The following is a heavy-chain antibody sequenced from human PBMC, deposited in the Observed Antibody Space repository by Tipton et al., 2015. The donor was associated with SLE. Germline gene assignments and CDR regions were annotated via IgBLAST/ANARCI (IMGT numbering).Heavy chain of an antibody. CDR3: ARFAVTAAAAFDI. CDR2: IYYSGST. V-gene: IGHV4-31*03. Sequence: TLSLTCTVSGGSISSGGYYWSWIRQHPGKGLEWIGYIYYSGSTYYNPSLKSRVTISVDTSKNQFSLKLSSVTAADTAVYYCARFAVTAAAAFDIWGQGTMVTVSS. CDR1: GGSISSGGYY. J-gene: IGHJ3*02. D-gene: IGHD6-13*01.